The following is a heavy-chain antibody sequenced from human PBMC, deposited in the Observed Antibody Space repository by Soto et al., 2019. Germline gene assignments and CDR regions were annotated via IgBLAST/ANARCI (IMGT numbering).Heavy chain of an antibody. Sequence: SETLSLTCTVSGGSIGSYYGSWIRQPPGKGLEWIGYIYYSGSTNYNPSLKSRVTISVDTSKNQFSLKLSSVTAADTAVYYCARGVENDYGDPEDFDYWGQGTLVTVSS. CDR1: GGSIGSYY. J-gene: IGHJ4*02. CDR3: ARGVENDYGDPEDFDY. V-gene: IGHV4-59*01. CDR2: IYYSGST. D-gene: IGHD4-17*01.